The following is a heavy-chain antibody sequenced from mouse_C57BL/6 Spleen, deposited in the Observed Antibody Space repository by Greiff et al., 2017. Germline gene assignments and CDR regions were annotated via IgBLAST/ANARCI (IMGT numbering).Heavy chain of an antibody. J-gene: IGHJ4*01. CDR3: TTNRINYGYAMDY. CDR1: GFNIQDYY. V-gene: IGHV14-1*01. D-gene: IGHD1-1*01. Sequence: EVKLQESGAELVRPGASVKLSCTASGFNIQDYYMHWVKQRPEQGLEWIGRIDPEDGETEYAPKFQGKATMTAGTSSNTAYLQLSSLTSEDTAVDYCTTNRINYGYAMDYWGQGTSVTVSS. CDR2: IDPEDGET.